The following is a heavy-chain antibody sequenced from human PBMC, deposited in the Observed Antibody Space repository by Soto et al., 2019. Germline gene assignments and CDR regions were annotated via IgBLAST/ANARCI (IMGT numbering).Heavy chain of an antibody. V-gene: IGHV4-4*02. D-gene: IGHD1-26*01. CDR3: ARDLVGATRVFDY. CDR1: GGSISSSNW. J-gene: IGHJ4*02. CDR2: IYHSGST. Sequence: SETLSLTCAVSGGSISSSNWWSWVRQPPGKGLEWIGEIYHSGSTNYNPSLKSRVTISVDKSKNQFSLKLSSVTAADTAVYYCARDLVGATRVFDYWGQGTLVTVSS.